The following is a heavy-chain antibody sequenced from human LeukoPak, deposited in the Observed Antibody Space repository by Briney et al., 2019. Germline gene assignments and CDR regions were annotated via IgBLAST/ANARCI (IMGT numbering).Heavy chain of an antibody. CDR1: GGSISSGGYY. D-gene: IGHD3/OR15-3a*01. V-gene: IGHV4-31*03. J-gene: IGHJ5*02. CDR3: ARAPGGRGLNWFDP. CDR2: IYYSGST. Sequence: SQTLSLTCTVSGGSISSGGYYWSWIRQHPGRGLELIGYIYYSGSTYYNPSLKSRVTISVDTSKNQFSLKLSSVTAADTAVYYCARAPGGRGLNWFDPWGQGTLVTVSS.